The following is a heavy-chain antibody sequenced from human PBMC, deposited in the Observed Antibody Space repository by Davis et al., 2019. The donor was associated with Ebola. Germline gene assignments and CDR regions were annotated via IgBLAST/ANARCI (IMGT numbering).Heavy chain of an antibody. Sequence: ASVKVSCKASGYTFTSYGISWVRQAPGQGLEWMGWISAYNGNTDYAQKLQGRVTMTTDTSTSTAYMELRSLRSDDTAVYYCARDSERERRITMIVVGLWGQGTLVTVSS. CDR2: ISAYNGNT. CDR3: ARDSERERRITMIVVGL. D-gene: IGHD3-22*01. V-gene: IGHV1-18*01. J-gene: IGHJ4*02. CDR1: GYTFTSYG.